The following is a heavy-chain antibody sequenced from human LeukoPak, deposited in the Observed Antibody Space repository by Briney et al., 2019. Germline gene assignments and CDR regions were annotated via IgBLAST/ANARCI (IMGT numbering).Heavy chain of an antibody. V-gene: IGHV3-30*02. CDR3: ARGQRYDSSGYFS. CDR1: GFTSSSYG. D-gene: IGHD3-22*01. J-gene: IGHJ5*02. CDR2: IRNDGRNK. Sequence: GGSLILSCGAPGFTSSSYGMHWVRQAPGKGLEGVAFIRNDGRNKYYADSVEGLFNISRDNYKNTLYLQMNSLRAEDTAVYYCARGQRYDSSGYFSWGQGALVTVSS.